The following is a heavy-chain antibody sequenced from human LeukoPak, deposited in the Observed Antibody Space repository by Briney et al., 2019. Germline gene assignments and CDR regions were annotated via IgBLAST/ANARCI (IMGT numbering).Heavy chain of an antibody. J-gene: IGHJ5*02. Sequence: ASVKVSCKSSGGTFNKYDISWVRQAPGQGVEGVGGIIPLFGTGGYAQKFQGRVTINKDESTRTVYLELTSLTSDDTAVYYCARDVHGDYGSGWFDPWGQGTLVSVSS. V-gene: IGHV1-69*05. CDR3: ARDVHGDYGSGWFDP. CDR2: IIPLFGTG. CDR1: GGTFNKYD. D-gene: IGHD4-17*01.